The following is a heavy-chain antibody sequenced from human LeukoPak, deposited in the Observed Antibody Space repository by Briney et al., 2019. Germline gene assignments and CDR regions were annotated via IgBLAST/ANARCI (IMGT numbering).Heavy chain of an antibody. CDR2: IFTSGST. CDR3: ARGDYDIFDY. V-gene: IGHV4-61*02. CDR1: GGSISSGSYF. J-gene: IGHJ4*02. D-gene: IGHD3-16*01. Sequence: TSETLSLTCTVSGGSISSGSYFWSWIRQPAGKGLEWIGRIFTSGSTNYHPSLRSRVTISVDTSKNQFSLNLSSVTAADTAVYYCARGDYDIFDYWGQGTWSPSPQ.